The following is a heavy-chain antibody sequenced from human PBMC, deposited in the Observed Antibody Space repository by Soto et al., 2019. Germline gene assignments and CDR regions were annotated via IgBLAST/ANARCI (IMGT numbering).Heavy chain of an antibody. CDR1: GYTFTSYG. CDR3: ARAEMGVELPRGNWFDP. Sequence: QVQLVQSGAEVKKPGASVKVSCKASGYTFTSYGISWVRQAPGQGLEWMGWISAYNGNTNYAQKLQGRVTMTTDTSTSTAYMELRSLRSDDTTVYYCARAEMGVELPRGNWFDPWGQGTLVTVSS. D-gene: IGHD1-7*01. CDR2: ISAYNGNT. J-gene: IGHJ5*02. V-gene: IGHV1-18*04.